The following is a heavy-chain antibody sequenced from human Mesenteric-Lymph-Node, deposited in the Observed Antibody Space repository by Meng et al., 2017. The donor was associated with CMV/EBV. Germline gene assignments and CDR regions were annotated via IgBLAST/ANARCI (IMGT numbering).Heavy chain of an antibody. CDR1: GDTFNSYA. CDR2: FNPLLGTA. Sequence: SVKVSCKASGDTFNSYAISWVRQAPGQGLEWMGGFNPLLGTANPAQKFQGRVTITTDDSTNTAYMEPSSLRSEDTAVYYCARDWLERDIFVVPAAKPPNYYPLDVWGQGTTVTVSS. D-gene: IGHD2-2*01. CDR3: ARDWLERDIFVVPAAKPPNYYPLDV. J-gene: IGHJ6*02. V-gene: IGHV1-69*05.